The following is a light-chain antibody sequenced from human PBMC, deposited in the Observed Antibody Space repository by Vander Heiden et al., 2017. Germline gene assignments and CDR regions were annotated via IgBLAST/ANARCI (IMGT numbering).Light chain of an antibody. V-gene: IGKV3-11*01. J-gene: IGKJ4*01. CDR2: DAS. CDR1: QSVSNY. Sequence: EIVLPHSPATLSLSPGERATPSCRASQSVSNYLAWYQQKPGQAPSLLIYDASSWDTGIPARFSGSGSGTDFTLTISSLEPEDFAVYYCQQSNSRRVTFGEGTKVEIK. CDR3: QQSNSRRVT.